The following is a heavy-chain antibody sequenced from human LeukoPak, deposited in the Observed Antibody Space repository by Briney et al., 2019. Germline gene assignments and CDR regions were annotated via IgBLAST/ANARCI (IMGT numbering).Heavy chain of an antibody. CDR2: ISSSSSYI. CDR3: AKDVDTAMVPFDY. CDR1: GFTFSSYS. D-gene: IGHD5-18*01. J-gene: IGHJ4*02. Sequence: PGGSLRLSCAASGFTFSSYSMNWVRQAPGKGLEWVSSISSSSSYIYYAGSVKGRFTISRDNAKNSLYLQMNSLRAEDTAVYYCAKDVDTAMVPFDYWGQGTLVTVSS. V-gene: IGHV3-21*04.